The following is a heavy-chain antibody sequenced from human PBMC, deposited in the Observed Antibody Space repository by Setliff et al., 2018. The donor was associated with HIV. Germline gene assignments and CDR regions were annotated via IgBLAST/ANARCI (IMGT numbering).Heavy chain of an antibody. V-gene: IGHV4-4*09. CDR3: ARRAVQDGSVTSSNWFES. CDR2: IYGGGST. D-gene: IGHD2-2*01. Sequence: SETLSLTCAVSGDSIGTYSWHWIRQPPGKGLEWIGYIYGGGSTGYNPYLTSRVTMSADTPNNQFALKLSSVTAADTAVYYCARRAVQDGSVTSSNWFESWGQGTLVTVSS. CDR1: GDSIGTYS. J-gene: IGHJ5*01.